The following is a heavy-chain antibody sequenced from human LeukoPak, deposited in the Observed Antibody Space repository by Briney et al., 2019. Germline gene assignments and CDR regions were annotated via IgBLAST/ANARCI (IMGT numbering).Heavy chain of an antibody. J-gene: IGHJ6*02. V-gene: IGHV4-39*07. CDR2: INHSGST. CDR1: GGSISSSSYY. D-gene: IGHD6-13*01. CDR3: ARGQSSWYWRYYGMDV. Sequence: SETLSLTCTVSGGSISSSSYYWGWIRQPPGKGLERIGEINHSGSTNYNPSLKSRVTISVDTSKNQFSLKLSSVTAADTAVYYCARGQSSWYWRYYGMDVWGQGTTVTVSS.